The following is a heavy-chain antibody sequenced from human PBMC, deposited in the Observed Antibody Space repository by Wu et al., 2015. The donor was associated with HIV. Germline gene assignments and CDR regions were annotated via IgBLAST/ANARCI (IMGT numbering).Heavy chain of an antibody. CDR2: INPSGGST. Sequence: QVQLVQSGAELKKPASSVRVSCQASGDNFSKFPISWVRQAPGQGLEWMGRINPSGGSTNYAQKFQGRVTMTRDRSTGTLYMELSSLRFEDTAMYYCVRDLRGGDCYWGQGTLVTVSS. CDR1: GDNFSKFP. J-gene: IGHJ4*02. D-gene: IGHD2-21*02. CDR3: VRDLRGGDCY. V-gene: IGHV1-46*01.